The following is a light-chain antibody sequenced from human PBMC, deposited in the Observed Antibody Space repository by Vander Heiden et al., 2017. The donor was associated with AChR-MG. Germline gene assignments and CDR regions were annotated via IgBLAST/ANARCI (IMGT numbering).Light chain of an antibody. Sequence: EFVLTQFPAPLPFPPGERATSPCRASQIVSSYLAWYQQKPGQAPRLLIYDASSRATGIPARFSGSGSGTDFTLTISSLEPEDFAVYYCLQCGDWPLTFGGGTRVEI. CDR2: DAS. V-gene: IGKV3-11*01. J-gene: IGKJ4*01. CDR1: QIVSSY. CDR3: LQCGDWPLT.